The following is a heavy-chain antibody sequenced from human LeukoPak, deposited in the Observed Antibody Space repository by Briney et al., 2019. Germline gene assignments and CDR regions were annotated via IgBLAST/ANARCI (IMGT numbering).Heavy chain of an antibody. J-gene: IGHJ4*02. D-gene: IGHD1-26*01. CDR1: GFTFNGYW. V-gene: IGHV3-7*01. CDR3: AKDPSPLIVGATAGGIDY. CDR2: IKEDGSAQ. Sequence: PGGSLRLSCAASGFTFNGYWMSWVRQAPGKGLEWVANIKEDGSAQYYVGSVKGRFTISRDNAKNSLNLQMNSLRAEDTAVYYCAKDPSPLIVGATAGGIDYWGQGTLVTVSS.